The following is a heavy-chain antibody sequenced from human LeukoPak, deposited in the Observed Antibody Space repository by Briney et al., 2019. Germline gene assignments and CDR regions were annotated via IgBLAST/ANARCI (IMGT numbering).Heavy chain of an antibody. Sequence: GASVKVSCKASSDTFIRYGISWVRQAPGQGLEWMGWISTGNGNTNYGQKFQGRVTMTTDTSTATVYMELSSLRSEDTAVYYCARGYCSGGSCQEMIDYWGQGTLVTVSS. V-gene: IGHV1-18*01. J-gene: IGHJ4*02. CDR2: ISTGNGNT. CDR1: SDTFIRYG. CDR3: ARGYCSGGSCQEMIDY. D-gene: IGHD2-15*01.